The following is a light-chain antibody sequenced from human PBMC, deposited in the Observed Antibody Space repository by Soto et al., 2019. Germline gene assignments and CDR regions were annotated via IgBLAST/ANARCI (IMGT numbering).Light chain of an antibody. CDR3: TSYTSSSTLEV. CDR2: DVN. J-gene: IGLJ1*01. CDR1: SNDFGGYNY. V-gene: IGLV2-14*01. Sequence: QSALTQPASVSGSPGQSITISCTGTSNDFGGYNYVSWCQQHPGKAPKLMIYDVNNRPSGVSNRFSGSRSGNTASLTISGLQAEDEADYYCTSYTSSSTLEVFGTGTKVTVL.